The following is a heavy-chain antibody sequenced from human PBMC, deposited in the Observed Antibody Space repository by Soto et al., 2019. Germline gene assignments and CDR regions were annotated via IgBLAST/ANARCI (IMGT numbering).Heavy chain of an antibody. D-gene: IGHD5-12*01. V-gene: IGHV1-18*01. CDR1: GYTFTSYG. CDR2: ISAYNGNT. J-gene: IGHJ5*02. Sequence: ASVKVSCKASGYTFTSYGISWVRQAPGQGLEWMGWISAYNGNTNYAQKLQGRVAMTTDTSTSTAYMELRSLRSDDTAVYYCAREKGCGYSGYDSWFDPWGQGTLVSVCS. CDR3: AREKGCGYSGYDSWFDP.